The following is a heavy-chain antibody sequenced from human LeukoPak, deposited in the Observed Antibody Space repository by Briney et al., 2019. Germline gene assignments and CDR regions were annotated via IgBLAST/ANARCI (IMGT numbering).Heavy chain of an antibody. CDR3: AREKGDNYDFWSGYNKGYFDY. J-gene: IGHJ4*02. V-gene: IGHV4-34*01. D-gene: IGHD3-3*01. CDR2: INHSGST. Sequence: SETLSLTCAVYGGSFSGYYWSWIRQPPGKGLEWIGEINHSGSTNYNPSLKSRVTISVDTSKNQFSLKLSSVTAADTAVYYCAREKGDNYDFWSGYNKGYFDYWGQGTLVTVPS. CDR1: GGSFSGYY.